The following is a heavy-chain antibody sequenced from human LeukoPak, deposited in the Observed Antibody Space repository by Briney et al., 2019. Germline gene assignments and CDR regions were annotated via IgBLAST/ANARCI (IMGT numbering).Heavy chain of an antibody. D-gene: IGHD5-12*01. CDR2: IFYTGST. J-gene: IGHJ4*02. V-gene: IGHV4-30-4*01. CDR3: ARGKGYDDSFYDY. CDR1: RGSISSGGYY. Sequence: KTSETLSLTCTVSRGSISSGGYYWTWIRQPPGKGLEWMGYIFYTGSTYSNPSLRSRVSISLDTPKSQFSLKLSSVTAADTAVYYCARGKGYDDSFYDYWGQGTLVTVSS.